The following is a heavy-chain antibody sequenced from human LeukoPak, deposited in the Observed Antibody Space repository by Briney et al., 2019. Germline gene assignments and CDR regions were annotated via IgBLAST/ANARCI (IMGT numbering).Heavy chain of an antibody. D-gene: IGHD2-2*01. CDR3: ARSNEDIVVVPAAMFDY. V-gene: IGHV3-21*04. Sequence: PGGSLRLSCAASGFTLSTYSMNWVRQAPGKGLEWVSSISSSSSYIFYADSVKGRFTISRDNAKNSLYLQMNSLRAEDTALYYCARSNEDIVVVPAAMFDYWGQGTLVTVSS. CDR2: ISSSSSYI. CDR1: GFTLSTYS. J-gene: IGHJ4*02.